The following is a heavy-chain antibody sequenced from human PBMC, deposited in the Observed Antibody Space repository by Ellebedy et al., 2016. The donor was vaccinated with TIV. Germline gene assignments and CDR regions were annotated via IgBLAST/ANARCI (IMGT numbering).Heavy chain of an antibody. J-gene: IGHJ4*02. CDR2: ISTGSRTI. CDR1: GFTFSNYS. V-gene: IGHV3-48*02. Sequence: LSLTCAASGFTFSNYSMNWVRQAPGKGLEWVSYISTGSRTIYYADSVKGRFTISRDNAKNSLFLQMNSLRDEDTAVYYCAREDYYDSGGFDYWGQGTLVTVSS. CDR3: AREDYYDSGGFDY. D-gene: IGHD3-22*01.